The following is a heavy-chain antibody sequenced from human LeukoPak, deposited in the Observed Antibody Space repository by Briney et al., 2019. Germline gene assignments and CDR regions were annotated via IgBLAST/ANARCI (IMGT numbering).Heavy chain of an antibody. D-gene: IGHD3-10*01. CDR3: ARTRLRTPYYYGSGRTTDAFDI. V-gene: IGHV3-48*03. CDR2: ISSSDSII. Sequence: GGSLRLSCEASGFTFSSNEMNWVRQAPGKGLEWVSYISSSDSIIYYADSVKGRFTVSRDNSKNSLYLQMNSLRAEDTAVYYCARTRLRTPYYYGSGRTTDAFDIWGQGTMVTVSS. J-gene: IGHJ3*02. CDR1: GFTFSSNE.